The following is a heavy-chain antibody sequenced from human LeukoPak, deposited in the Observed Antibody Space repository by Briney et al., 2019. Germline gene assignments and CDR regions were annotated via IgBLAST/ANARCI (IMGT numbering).Heavy chain of an antibody. CDR2: ISWNSGSI. J-gene: IGHJ6*02. Sequence: GRSLRLSCAASGVTFDDYAMHWVRQAPGKGLEWVSGISWNSGSIGYADSVKGRFTISRDNAKDSLYLQMNSLRAEDTALYYCAKDKGLAVAGAPSYYYYYGMDVWGQGTTVTVSS. CDR3: AKDKGLAVAGAPSYYYYYGMDV. CDR1: GVTFDDYA. D-gene: IGHD6-19*01. V-gene: IGHV3-9*01.